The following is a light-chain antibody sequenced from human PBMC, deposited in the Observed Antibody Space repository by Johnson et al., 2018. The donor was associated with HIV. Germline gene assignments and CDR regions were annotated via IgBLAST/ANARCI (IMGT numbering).Light chain of an antibody. CDR2: ENN. Sequence: QSVLTQPPSVSAAPGQKVTISCSGSSSNIVNNFVSWYQQLPGTAPKVLIYENNKRPSGIPDRFAGSKSGTSATLGITGLQTGDEADYYCGTWDTSLSAGVFGTGTKVTV. CDR3: GTWDTSLSAGV. CDR1: SSNIVNNF. V-gene: IGLV1-51*02. J-gene: IGLJ1*01.